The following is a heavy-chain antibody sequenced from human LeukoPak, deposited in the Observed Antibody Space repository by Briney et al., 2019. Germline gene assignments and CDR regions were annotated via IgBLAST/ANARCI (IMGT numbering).Heavy chain of an antibody. J-gene: IGHJ6*03. V-gene: IGHV4-34*01. CDR1: GGSFSNYY. CDR3: ARGYDSSGYVYYFYYLDV. CDR2: INHSGST. D-gene: IGHD3-22*01. Sequence: SETLSLTCAVYGGSFSNYYWSWIRQPPGKGLEWIGDINHSGSTNYNPSLKSRFTTSVDTPKNQFSLKLSSVTAADTAVYFCARGYDSSGYVYYFYYLDVWGKGTTVTVSS.